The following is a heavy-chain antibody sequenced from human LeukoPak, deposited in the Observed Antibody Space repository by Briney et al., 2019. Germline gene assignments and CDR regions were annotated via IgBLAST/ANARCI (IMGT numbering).Heavy chain of an antibody. Sequence: GGSLRLSCAASGFTFSSYGMHWVRQAPGKGLEWVAVISYDGSYKHDADSVKGRFTISRDNAKSSLYLQMNSLRAEDTAVYYCARDLMRFLEWVNWGQGTLVTVSS. CDR2: ISYDGSYK. CDR3: ARDLMRFLEWVN. CDR1: GFTFSSYG. D-gene: IGHD3-3*01. J-gene: IGHJ4*02. V-gene: IGHV3-30*03.